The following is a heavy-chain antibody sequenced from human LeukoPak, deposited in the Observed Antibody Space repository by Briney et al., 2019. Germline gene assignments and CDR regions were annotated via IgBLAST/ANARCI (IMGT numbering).Heavy chain of an antibody. CDR1: GYTFTSYW. Sequence: GASVNVSCKGSGYTFTSYWIQWVRQAPGQGLEWMGLINPDGGSTAYVHRFQGRVTMTRDTSTSTVYMDLSSLRSEDTAMYYCARAPRNSSTMLDYWGQGTLVTVSS. V-gene: IGHV1-46*01. CDR2: INPDGGST. CDR3: ARAPRNSSTMLDY. D-gene: IGHD6-13*01. J-gene: IGHJ4*02.